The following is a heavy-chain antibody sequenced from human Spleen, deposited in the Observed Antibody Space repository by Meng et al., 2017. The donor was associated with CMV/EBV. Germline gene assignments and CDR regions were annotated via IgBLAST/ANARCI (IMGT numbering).Heavy chain of an antibody. D-gene: IGHD3-22*01. CDR2: INPNSGGT. CDR1: GYTFTGHY. V-gene: IGHV1-2*02. Sequence: ASVKVSCKASGYTFTGHYMHWVRQAPGQGLEWMGWINPNSGGTNYAQNFQGRVTMTRDTSISTAYMELSRLRSDDTAKYYCAFTYYYDTSGPDDAFDIWGQGTMVTVSS. CDR3: AFTYYYDTSGPDDAFDI. J-gene: IGHJ3*02.